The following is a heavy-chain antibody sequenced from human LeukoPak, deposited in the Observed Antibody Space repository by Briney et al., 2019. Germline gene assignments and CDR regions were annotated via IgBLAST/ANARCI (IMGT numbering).Heavy chain of an antibody. CDR2: ISSSSSYI. V-gene: IGHV3-21*01. Sequence: GGSLRLSCAASGFTFSSYSMNWVRQARGKGLEWVSPISSSSSYIYYADSVKGRFTISRDNAKNSLYLQMNSLRAEDTAVYYCTRDIMVATGEFDYWGQGTLVTVSS. D-gene: IGHD5-12*01. J-gene: IGHJ4*02. CDR3: TRDIMVATGEFDY. CDR1: GFTFSSYS.